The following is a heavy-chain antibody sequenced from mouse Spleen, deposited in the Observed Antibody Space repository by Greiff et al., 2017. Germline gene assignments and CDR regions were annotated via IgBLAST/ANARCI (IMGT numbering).Heavy chain of an antibody. CDR3: ARHRLVWSYYYAMDY. D-gene: IGHD2-10*02. V-gene: IGHV5-9-3*01. Sequence: EVQVVESGGGLVKLGGSLKLSCAASGFTFSSYAMSWVRQTPEKRLEWVATISSGGGNTYYPDSVKGRFTISRDNAKNTLYLQMSSLKSEDTAMYYCARHRLVWSYYYAMDYWGQGTSVTVSS. J-gene: IGHJ4*01. CDR2: ISSGGGNT. CDR1: GFTFSSYA.